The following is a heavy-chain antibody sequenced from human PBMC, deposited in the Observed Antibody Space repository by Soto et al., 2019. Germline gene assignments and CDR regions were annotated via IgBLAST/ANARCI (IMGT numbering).Heavy chain of an antibody. D-gene: IGHD1-26*01. CDR2: ISWNSDST. Sequence: EVHLVESGGGLVQPGRSLRLSCAASGFTFDDYAMHWVRQAPGKGMVWVSGISWNSDSTGYADSVKGRFTISRDNAKNSLFLQMNSLRADDTALYFCAKDTYIIVGGTHIDFWGRGTLVSVSS. CDR1: GFTFDDYA. CDR3: AKDTYIIVGGTHIDF. J-gene: IGHJ4*02. V-gene: IGHV3-9*01.